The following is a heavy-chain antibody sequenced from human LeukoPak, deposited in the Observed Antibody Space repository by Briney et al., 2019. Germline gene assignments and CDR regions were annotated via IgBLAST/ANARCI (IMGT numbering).Heavy chain of an antibody. CDR2: INPSGGST. CDR3: ARSGGLQSYFDY. J-gene: IGHJ4*02. D-gene: IGHD4-11*01. Sequence: ASVHVSCKASGYTFTSYYMHWVRQAPGQGLEWMGIINPSGGSTSYARKFQGRVTMTRDTSTSTVYMELSSLRSEDTAVYYCARSGGLQSYFDYWGRGTLVTVSS. V-gene: IGHV1-46*03. CDR1: GYTFTSYY.